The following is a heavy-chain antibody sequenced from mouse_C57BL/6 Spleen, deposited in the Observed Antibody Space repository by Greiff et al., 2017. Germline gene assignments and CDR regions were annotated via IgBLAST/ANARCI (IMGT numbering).Heavy chain of an antibody. CDR2: ISNLAYSI. D-gene: IGHD2-4*01. CDR1: GFTFSDYG. J-gene: IGHJ1*03. Sequence: DVHLVESGGGLVQPGGSLKLSCAASGFTFSDYGMAWVRQAPRKGPEWVAFISNLAYSIYYADTVTGRFTISSENAKNTLYLEMSSLRSEDTAMYYCARHAHYDYGWYFDGWGTGTTVTVAS. CDR3: ARHAHYDYGWYFDG. V-gene: IGHV5-15*01.